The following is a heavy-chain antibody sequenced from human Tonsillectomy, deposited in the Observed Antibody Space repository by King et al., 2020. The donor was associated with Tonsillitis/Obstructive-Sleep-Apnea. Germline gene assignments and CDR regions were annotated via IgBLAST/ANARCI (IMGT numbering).Heavy chain of an antibody. V-gene: IGHV4-59*12. Sequence: VQLQESGPGLVKPSETLSLTCTVSGGSISSYYWSWIRQPPGKGLEWIGYIYYSGSTNYNPSLKSRVTIPVDTSKNQFSLKLSSVTAADTAVYYCAREAYYYDSSGYDYWGQGTLVTVSS. J-gene: IGHJ4*02. D-gene: IGHD3-22*01. CDR2: IYYSGST. CDR1: GGSISSYY. CDR3: AREAYYYDSSGYDY.